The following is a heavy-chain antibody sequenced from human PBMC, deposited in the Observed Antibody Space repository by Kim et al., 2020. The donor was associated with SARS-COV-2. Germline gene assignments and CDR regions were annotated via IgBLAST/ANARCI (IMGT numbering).Heavy chain of an antibody. D-gene: IGHD3-3*01. V-gene: IGHV3-9*01. CDR1: GFTFGDYA. J-gene: IGHJ6*02. Sequence: GGSLRLSCAASGFTFGDYAMHWVRQRPGKGLEWVSGLSWNGASIAYADSVRGRFSVSRDNAKSSLYLQLNSLRREDTALYYCARAKGTGWGRYYFYGIDVGGQGTTVTVSS. CDR3: ARAKGTGWGRYYFYGIDV. CDR2: LSWNGASI.